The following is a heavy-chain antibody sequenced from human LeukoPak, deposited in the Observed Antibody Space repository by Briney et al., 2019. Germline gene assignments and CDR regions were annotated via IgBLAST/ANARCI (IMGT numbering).Heavy chain of an antibody. CDR1: GFTVSSNY. V-gene: IGHV3-53*01. D-gene: IGHD3-22*01. J-gene: IGHJ4*02. CDR3: ARGTSSGYFQLYFDY. CDR2: IYSDVST. Sequence: TGGSLRLSCAASGFTVSSNYMTWVRQAPGKGLEWVSVIYSDVSTYYADSVKGRFTISRDNSKNTLYLQMNSLRGEDTAVYYCARGTSSGYFQLYFDYWGQGTLVTVSS.